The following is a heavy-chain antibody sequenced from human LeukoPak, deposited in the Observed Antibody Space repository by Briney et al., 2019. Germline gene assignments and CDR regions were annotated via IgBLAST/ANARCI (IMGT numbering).Heavy chain of an antibody. CDR2: IKQDGSEK. J-gene: IGHJ4*01. D-gene: IGHD1-1*01. CDR3: ARLIQYNNNWYLDY. CDR1: GFTFDDYG. V-gene: IGHV3-7*01. Sequence: GGSLRLSCAASGFTFDDYGMSWVRQAPGKGLEWVANIKQDGSEKYYVDSVKGRFTISRDNAKNSLYLQMSSLRAEDMAVYYCARLIQYNNNWYLDYWGQGTLVTVSS.